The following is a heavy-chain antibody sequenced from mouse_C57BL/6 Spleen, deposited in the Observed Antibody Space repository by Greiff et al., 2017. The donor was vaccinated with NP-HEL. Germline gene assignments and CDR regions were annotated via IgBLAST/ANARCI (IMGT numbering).Heavy chain of an antibody. CDR3: ARDDTTVVGYAMDY. D-gene: IGHD1-1*01. CDR1: GYAFSSSW. J-gene: IGHJ4*01. Sequence: QVQLQQSGPELVKPGASVKISCKASGYAFSSSWMNWVKQRPGKGLEWIGRIYPGDGDTNYNGKFKGKATLTADKSSSTAYMQLSSLTSEDSAVYFCARDDTTVVGYAMDYWGQGTSVTVSS. V-gene: IGHV1-82*01. CDR2: IYPGDGDT.